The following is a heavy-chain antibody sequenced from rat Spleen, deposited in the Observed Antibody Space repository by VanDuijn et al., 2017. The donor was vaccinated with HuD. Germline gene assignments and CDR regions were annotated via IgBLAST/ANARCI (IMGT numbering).Heavy chain of an antibody. Sequence: QVQLKESGPGLVQPSQTLSLTCTVSGFSLTSNGVSWVRQPPGKGLEWIAAISSGGSTYYNSALKSRLSISRDTSKSQVFLKMNSLQTEDTAIYFCTRGTGYGGFAYWGQGVMVTVSS. V-gene: IGHV2S12*01. CDR3: TRGTGYGGFAY. CDR2: ISSGGST. J-gene: IGHJ2*01. D-gene: IGHD1-7*01. CDR1: GFSLTSNG.